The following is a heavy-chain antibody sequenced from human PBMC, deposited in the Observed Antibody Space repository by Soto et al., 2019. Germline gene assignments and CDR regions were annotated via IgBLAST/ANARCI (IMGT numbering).Heavy chain of an antibody. CDR2: IIPILGIA. J-gene: IGHJ4*02. CDR1: GGTFSSYT. CDR3: ARKGSSSWPLDY. D-gene: IGHD6-13*01. V-gene: IGHV1-69*02. Sequence: GASVKVSCKASGGTFSSYTISWVRQAPGQGLEWMGRIIPILGIANYAQKFQGRVTITADKSTSTAYLELSSLRSEDTAVYYCARKGSSSWPLDYWGRGTLVTVSS.